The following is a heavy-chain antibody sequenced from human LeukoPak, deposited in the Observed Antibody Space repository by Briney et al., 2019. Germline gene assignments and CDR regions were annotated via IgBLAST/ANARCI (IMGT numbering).Heavy chain of an antibody. D-gene: IGHD2-2*02. CDR2: INPNSGGT. J-gene: IGHJ4*02. CDR1: GYTFTGYY. V-gene: IGHV1-2*06. CDR3: ARGLGYCSSTSCYTAAY. Sequence: GASVKVSCKASGYTFTGYYMHWVRQAPGQGLEWMGRINPNSGGTNYAQKFQGRVTMTRDTSISTAYMELSSLRSEDTAVYYCARGLGYCSSTSCYTAAYWGQGTLVTVSS.